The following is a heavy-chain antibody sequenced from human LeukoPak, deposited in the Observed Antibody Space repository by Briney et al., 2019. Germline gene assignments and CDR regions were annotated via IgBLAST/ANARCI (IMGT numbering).Heavy chain of an antibody. J-gene: IGHJ4*02. CDR1: GGTFSSYA. V-gene: IGHV1-69*06. CDR2: IIPIFGTA. CDR3: ARDQSYYGSGSSNDY. Sequence: SVEVSCKASGGTFSSYAISWVRQAPGQGLEWMGGIIPIFGTANYAQKFQGRVTITADKSTSTAYMELSSLRSEDTAVYYCARDQSYYGSGSSNDYWGQGTLVTVSS. D-gene: IGHD3-10*01.